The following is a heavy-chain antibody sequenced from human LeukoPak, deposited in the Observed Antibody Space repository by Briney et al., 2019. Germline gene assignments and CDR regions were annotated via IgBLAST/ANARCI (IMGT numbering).Heavy chain of an antibody. J-gene: IGHJ5*02. CDR3: ARDKAHSYGRYFAP. CDR2: ISNGNT. V-gene: IGHV4-59*01. Sequence: PSETLSLTCSVAGGSISTYYWNWIRQTPGKGLEWIGHISNGNTDYNPSLKGRVTISVDTSKNQFSLRLTSVTAADTAVYYCARDKAHSYGRYFAPWGQGALVIVSS. D-gene: IGHD5-18*01. CDR1: GGSISTYY.